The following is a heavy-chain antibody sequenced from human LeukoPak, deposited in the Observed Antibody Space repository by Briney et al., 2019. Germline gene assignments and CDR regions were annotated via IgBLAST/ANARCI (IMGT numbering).Heavy chain of an antibody. Sequence: SGGSLRLSCAASGFTVSSNYMSWVRQAPGKGLEWVSVIYSGGSTYYADSVRGRFTISRDNSKNTLYLQMNSLRAEDTAVYYCATYMVRGVMFVYWGQGTLVTVSS. CDR1: GFTVSSNY. V-gene: IGHV3-53*01. CDR3: ATYMVRGVMFVY. J-gene: IGHJ4*02. D-gene: IGHD3-10*01. CDR2: IYSGGST.